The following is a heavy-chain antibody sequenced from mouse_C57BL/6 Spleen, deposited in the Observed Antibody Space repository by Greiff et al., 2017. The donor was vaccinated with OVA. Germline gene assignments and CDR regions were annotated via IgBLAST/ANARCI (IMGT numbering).Heavy chain of an antibody. CDR2: INPSNGGT. CDR1: GYTFTSYW. D-gene: IGHD2-4*01. CDR3: ARDGYDYEGAMDY. V-gene: IGHV1-53*01. Sequence: VQLQQPGTELVKPGASVKLSCKASGYTFTSYWMHWVKQRPGQGLEWIGNINPSNGGTNYNEKFKSKATLTVDKSSSTAYMQLSSLTSEDSAVYDCARDGYDYEGAMDYWGQGTSVTVSS. J-gene: IGHJ4*01.